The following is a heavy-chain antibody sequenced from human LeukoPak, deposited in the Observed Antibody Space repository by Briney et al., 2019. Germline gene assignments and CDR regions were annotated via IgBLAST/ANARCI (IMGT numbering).Heavy chain of an antibody. CDR3: AREPGYARPFDY. CDR1: AFTFRSYW. J-gene: IGHJ4*02. Sequence: GGSLRLSCAASAFTFRSYWMSWVRQAPGKGLEWVANIKQDGSEKYYVDSVKGRFTISRDNAKNSLYLQMNSLRAEDTAVYYCAREPGYARPFDYWGQGTLVTVSS. D-gene: IGHD5-18*01. V-gene: IGHV3-7*03. CDR2: IKQDGSEK.